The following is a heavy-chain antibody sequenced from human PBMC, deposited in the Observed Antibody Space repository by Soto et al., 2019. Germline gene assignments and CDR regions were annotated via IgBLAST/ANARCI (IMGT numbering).Heavy chain of an antibody. D-gene: IGHD2-15*01. V-gene: IGHV1-58*02. CDR3: AAQVEGGNPEANDY. J-gene: IGHJ4*02. CDR1: GFTFTSSA. CDR2: IVVGSGNT. Sequence: SVKVSCKASGFTFTSSAMQWVRQARGQRLEWIGWIVVGSGNTNYAQKFQERVTITRDMSTSTAYMELSSLRSEDTAVYYCAAQVEGGNPEANDYWGQGTLVTVSS.